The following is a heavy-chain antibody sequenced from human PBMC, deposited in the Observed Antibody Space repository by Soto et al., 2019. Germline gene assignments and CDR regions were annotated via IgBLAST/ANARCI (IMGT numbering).Heavy chain of an antibody. CDR3: TTDIGQRVVVAATDYYYYGMDV. J-gene: IGHJ6*02. V-gene: IGHV3-15*01. D-gene: IGHD2-15*01. CDR1: GFTFSNAW. Sequence: GSLRLSCAASGFTFSNAWMSWVRQAPGKGLEWVGRIKSRTDGGTTDYAAPVKGRFSISRDDSKNTLYLQMNSLKNEDTAVYYCTTDIGQRVVVAATDYYYYGMDVWGQGTTVTVSS. CDR2: IKSRTDGGTT.